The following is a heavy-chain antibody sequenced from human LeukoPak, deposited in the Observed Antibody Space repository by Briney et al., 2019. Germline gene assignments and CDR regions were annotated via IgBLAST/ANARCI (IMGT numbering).Heavy chain of an antibody. V-gene: IGHV3-74*01. CDR1: GFSFSGHW. J-gene: IGHJ5*02. D-gene: IGHD2-15*01. CDR2: ISPTGSTT. CDR3: TTDRWYSADH. Sequence: GGSLRLSCTASGFSFSGHWMHWARQLPGKGLVWVSRISPTGSTTSYADSVKGRFIISRDNAKNSLFLQMDSLKVEDTAIYYCTTDRWYSADHWGQGTLVTVSS.